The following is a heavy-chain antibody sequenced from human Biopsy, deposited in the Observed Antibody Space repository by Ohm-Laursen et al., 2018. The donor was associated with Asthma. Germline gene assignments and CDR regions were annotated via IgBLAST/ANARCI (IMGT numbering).Heavy chain of an antibody. Sequence: SLRLSCAASGFTFSSYGMHWVRQVPGKGLEWVANIKKDGSEKYYVDSVKGRFTISRGNAKNSLYLHMNSLRAEDTAVYYCARGGYCTSPTCPWGRYATDVWGQGTTVTVSS. CDR2: IKKDGSEK. D-gene: IGHD2-2*01. CDR1: GFTFSSYG. V-gene: IGHV3-7*01. CDR3: ARGGYCTSPTCPWGRYATDV. J-gene: IGHJ6*02.